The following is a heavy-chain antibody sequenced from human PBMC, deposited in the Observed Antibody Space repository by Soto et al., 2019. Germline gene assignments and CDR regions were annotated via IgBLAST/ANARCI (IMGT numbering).Heavy chain of an antibody. Sequence: GGSLRLSCSASGFTFSSYAMHWVRQAPGKGLEYVSGVRGNGDPPFYADSVKGRFTTSRDNSKNTLYLQMSSLSADDTAVYYYVKSRGGNNFDFFDWGQGALVTVSS. CDR1: GFTFSSYA. D-gene: IGHD5-12*01. CDR3: VKSRGGNNFDFFD. V-gene: IGHV3-64D*06. J-gene: IGHJ4*02. CDR2: VRGNGDPP.